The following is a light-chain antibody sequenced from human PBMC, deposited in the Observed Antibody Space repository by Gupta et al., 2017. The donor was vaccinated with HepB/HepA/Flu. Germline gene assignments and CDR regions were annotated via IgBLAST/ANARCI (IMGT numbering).Light chain of an antibody. V-gene: IGLV10-54*04. CDR2: KNN. CDR1: NSNVGSEG. CDR3: SAWDTSISAHV. J-gene: IGLJ1*01. Sequence: QAGLIQPPSVSKGLQQTATLTCTGNNSNVGSEGAVWLQQHEGHPPKLLSYKNNDRPSGISERFSASRSGITASLTITRLQAEDEADYFWSAWDTSISAHVFGTGTKVNFL.